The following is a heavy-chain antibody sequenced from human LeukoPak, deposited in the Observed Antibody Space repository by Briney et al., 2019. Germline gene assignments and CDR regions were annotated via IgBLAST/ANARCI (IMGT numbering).Heavy chain of an antibody. CDR1: GFTVSSNY. CDR2: IYSGGST. V-gene: IGHV3-53*01. D-gene: IGHD2-15*01. Sequence: GGSLRLSCAASGFTVSSNYMSWVRQAPGKGLEWVSVIYSGGSTYYADSVKGRFTISRDNSKNTLYLQMNSLKTEDTAVYYCTTGYCSGGSCYRWGQGTLVTVSS. J-gene: IGHJ5*02. CDR3: TTGYCSGGSCYR.